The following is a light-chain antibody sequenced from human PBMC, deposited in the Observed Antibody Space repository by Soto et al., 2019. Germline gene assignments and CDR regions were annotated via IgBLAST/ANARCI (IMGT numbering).Light chain of an antibody. V-gene: IGKV1-33*01. J-gene: IGKJ4*01. CDR3: QQYDNFPLT. Sequence: DIQITQSPSSLSSSGGDTVTITCHSSQDISNYLNWYQQKPGKAPQLLIYDASTLGTGVPSRFSGSGSGTDFTLSISSLQPEDFATYYCQQYDNFPLTFGGGTKVDIK. CDR1: QDISNY. CDR2: DAS.